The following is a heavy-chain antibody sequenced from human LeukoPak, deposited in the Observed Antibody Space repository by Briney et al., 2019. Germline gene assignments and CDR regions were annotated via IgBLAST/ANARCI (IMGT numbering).Heavy chain of an antibody. CDR1: GFTVSRSY. D-gene: IGHD3-10*01. Sequence: GGSLRLSCAATGFTVSRSYMIWARQAPGMGLEWVSVIYSGGTTYYADSVKGRFTISRDNSKNTLYLQMNSLRAEDTAVYYCARREVRGVIIEPYFDYWGQGTLVTVSS. J-gene: IGHJ4*02. V-gene: IGHV3-53*01. CDR3: ARREVRGVIIEPYFDY. CDR2: IYSGGTT.